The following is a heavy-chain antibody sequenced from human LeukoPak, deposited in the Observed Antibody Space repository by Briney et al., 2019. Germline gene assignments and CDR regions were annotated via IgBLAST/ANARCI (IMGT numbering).Heavy chain of an antibody. D-gene: IGHD3-10*01. CDR1: GYTFTSYG. V-gene: IGHV1-18*01. CDR2: ISAYNGNT. J-gene: IGHJ4*02. Sequence: ASVKVSCKASGYTFTSYGISWVRQAPGQGLEWMGWISAYNGNTNYAQKLQGRVTMTTDTSTSTAYMELRSLRAEDTAVYYCAKGLRIPRLYGYFDYWGQGTLVTVSS. CDR3: AKGLRIPRLYGYFDY.